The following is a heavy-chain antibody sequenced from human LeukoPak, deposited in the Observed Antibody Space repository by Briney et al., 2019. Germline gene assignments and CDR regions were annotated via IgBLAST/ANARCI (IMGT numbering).Heavy chain of an antibody. CDR3: AKTGNYHHNWFDP. V-gene: IGHV3-30*18. CDR1: GFTFSSYT. Sequence: GGSLRLSCAASGFTFSSYTMHWVRQAPGKGLEWVAVISFDGSNKYYVDSVKGRFTISRDSSKNTLFLQMNSLRTEDTAVYYCAKTGNYHHNWFDPLGQGTLVTVSS. J-gene: IGHJ5*02. CDR2: ISFDGSNK. D-gene: IGHD3-10*01.